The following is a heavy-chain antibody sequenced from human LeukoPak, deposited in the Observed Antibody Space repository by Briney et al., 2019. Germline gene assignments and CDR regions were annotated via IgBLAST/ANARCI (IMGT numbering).Heavy chain of an antibody. V-gene: IGHV3-53*01. CDR2: IYSDGRT. CDR1: GFTVSANY. Sequence: GGSLRLSCAAFGFTVSANYTSWVRQAPGKGLEWVSIIYSDGRTLYADSVKGRFTISRDNSKNTVYLQMNSLRVEDTAVYYCAKPPPDSSSWLFDYWGQGTLVTVSS. J-gene: IGHJ4*02. D-gene: IGHD6-13*01. CDR3: AKPPPDSSSWLFDY.